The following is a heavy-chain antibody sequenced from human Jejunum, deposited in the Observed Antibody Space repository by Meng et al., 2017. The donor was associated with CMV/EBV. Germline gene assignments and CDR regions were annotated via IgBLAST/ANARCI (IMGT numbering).Heavy chain of an antibody. CDR3: AAYMKEAFDL. Sequence: CGASGFGLANFWMGWGRQGPGKGLEWVANIKQDGGEKNYADSVKGRFSVFRDNANNSLYLQMNYLGVDDTAVYFCAAYMKEAFDLWGQGTMVTVSS. D-gene: IGHD2-21*01. V-gene: IGHV3-7*01. CDR2: IKQDGGEK. CDR1: GFGLANFW. J-gene: IGHJ3*01.